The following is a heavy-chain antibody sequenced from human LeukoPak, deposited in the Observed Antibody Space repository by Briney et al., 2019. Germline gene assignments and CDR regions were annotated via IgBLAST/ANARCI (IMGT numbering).Heavy chain of an antibody. CDR3: AKDDWKVPIDY. CDR2: LYSDGRSL. CDR1: GFNFTGYW. D-gene: IGHD1-1*01. V-gene: IGHV3-74*03. Sequence: GGSLRLSCAGSGFNFTGYWMHWVRQAPGKGLEWISRLYSDGRSLTYADSVMGRFTISRDNSKNTLYLQMNSLRAEDTAVYYCAKDDWKVPIDYWGQGTLVTVSS. J-gene: IGHJ4*02.